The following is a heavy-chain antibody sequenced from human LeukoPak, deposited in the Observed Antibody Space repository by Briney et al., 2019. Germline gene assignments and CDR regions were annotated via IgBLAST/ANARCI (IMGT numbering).Heavy chain of an antibody. J-gene: IGHJ4*02. CDR2: ISSSSGYI. V-gene: IGHV3-21*01. D-gene: IGHD3-9*01. Sequence: GGSLRLSCAASGFTFSSYSMNWVRQAPGKGLEWVSSISSSSGYIYYADSVKGRFTISRANAKNSLYLQMNSLRAEDTAVYYCARDSHIRYFEPTLDYWGQGTLVTVSS. CDR3: ARDSHIRYFEPTLDY. CDR1: GFTFSSYS.